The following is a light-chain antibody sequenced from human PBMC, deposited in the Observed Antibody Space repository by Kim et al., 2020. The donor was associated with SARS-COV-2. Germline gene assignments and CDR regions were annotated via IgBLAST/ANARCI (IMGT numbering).Light chain of an antibody. J-gene: IGKJ1*01. CDR3: LQYGTSPA. Sequence: EIVLTQSPGTLSLSPGERATLSCRASQSVRSNSLAWHQQKPGQAPRLLIYGASNRATGIPDRFSGSGSGTDFTLTISRLEPEDFAVYYCLQYGTSPAFGQGTKVDIK. CDR1: QSVRSNS. CDR2: GAS. V-gene: IGKV3-20*01.